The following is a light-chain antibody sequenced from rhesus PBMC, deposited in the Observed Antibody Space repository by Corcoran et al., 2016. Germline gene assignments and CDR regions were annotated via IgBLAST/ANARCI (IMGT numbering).Light chain of an antibody. Sequence: DIVMTQTPLSLPVTPGEPASISCRSSQSLLYSDGSPYLDWYLQKPGQSPQLLIYLGSNRASGVPDRFSGSGSGTDCTLKISRVEAEDVGVYYCMQGTQLPFTFGPGTKLDIK. CDR1: QSLLYSDGSPY. CDR2: LGS. V-gene: IGKV2-78*01. CDR3: MQGTQLPFT. J-gene: IGKJ3*01.